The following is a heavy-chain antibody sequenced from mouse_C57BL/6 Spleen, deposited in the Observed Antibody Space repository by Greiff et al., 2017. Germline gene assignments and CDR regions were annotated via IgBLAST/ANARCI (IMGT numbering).Heavy chain of an antibody. CDR1: GYAFSSSW. Sequence: LVESGPELVKPGASVKISCKASGYAFSSSWMNWVKQRPGKGLEWIGRIYPGDGDTNYNGKFKGKATLTADKSSSTAYMQLSSLTSEDSAVYCCARSTAQADYWGQGTTLTVSS. V-gene: IGHV1-82*01. CDR2: IYPGDGDT. CDR3: ARSTAQADY. J-gene: IGHJ2*01. D-gene: IGHD3-2*02.